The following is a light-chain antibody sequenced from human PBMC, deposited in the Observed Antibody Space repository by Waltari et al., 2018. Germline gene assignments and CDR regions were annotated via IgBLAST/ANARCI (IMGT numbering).Light chain of an antibody. Sequence: QSVLTQPPSASGPPGQRVTISCSGSSSTIGSKTVNWYQQLPGPAPKLLIFSNNQRRSGGPDRCSGSKSGASASLAISGRLSEDEADYYCSSGDDSVIGPVFGGGTKLTVL. V-gene: IGLV1-44*01. CDR3: SSGDDSVIGPV. J-gene: IGLJ2*01. CDR2: SNN. CDR1: SSTIGSKT.